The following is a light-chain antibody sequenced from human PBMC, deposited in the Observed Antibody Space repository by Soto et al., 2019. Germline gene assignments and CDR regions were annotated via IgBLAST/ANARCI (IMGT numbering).Light chain of an antibody. J-gene: IGLJ1*01. CDR1: NSNIGSNT. V-gene: IGLV1-44*01. CDR2: YDN. CDR3: AAWDDRLNARV. Sequence: QSALTQPPSASGTPGQRVTISCSGSNSNIGSNTVNWYQQLPGTAPKLLIYYDNLRPSGVPDRISGSKSGTSASLAISGLQSDDEADYYCAAWDDRLNARVFGNRTKVTV.